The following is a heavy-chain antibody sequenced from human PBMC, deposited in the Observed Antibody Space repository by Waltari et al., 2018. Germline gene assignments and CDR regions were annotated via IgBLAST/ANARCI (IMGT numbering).Heavy chain of an antibody. CDR1: GGSISSHY. J-gene: IGHJ4*02. CDR3: ARGKDETYYDFWSGYYYFDY. Sequence: QVQLQESGPGLVKPSETLSLTCTVSGGSISSHYWSWIRQPPGQGLEWIGYIYYSGSTNYNPSLKSRVTISVDTSKNQFSLKLSSVTAADTAVYYCARGKDETYYDFWSGYYYFDYWGQGTLVTVSS. D-gene: IGHD3-3*01. CDR2: IYYSGST. V-gene: IGHV4-59*11.